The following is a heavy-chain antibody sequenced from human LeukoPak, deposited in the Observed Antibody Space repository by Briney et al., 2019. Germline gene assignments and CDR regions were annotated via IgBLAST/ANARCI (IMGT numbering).Heavy chain of an antibody. CDR3: ARGRGVYCSGGSCYSALYYYYYYMDV. J-gene: IGHJ6*03. Sequence: SETLSLTCAVYGGSFSGYYWSWIRQPPGKGLEWIGEINHSGSTNYNPSLKSRVTISVDTSKNQFSLKLSSVTAADTAVYYCARGRGVYCSGGSCYSALYYYYYYMDVWGKGTTVPVSS. CDR1: GGSFSGYY. D-gene: IGHD2-15*01. V-gene: IGHV4-34*01. CDR2: INHSGST.